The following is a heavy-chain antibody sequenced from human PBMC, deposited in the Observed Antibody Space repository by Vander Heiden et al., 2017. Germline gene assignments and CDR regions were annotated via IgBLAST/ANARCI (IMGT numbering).Heavy chain of an antibody. D-gene: IGHD1-26*01. Sequence: EVTLLQSGGGLTQPGGSVKLSDEASGFSFSNFAMTLVRQAPGKGLEWLSVISPSGGITFYADSVKGRVTVSRDNSKNTMFLDMNNLRVEDTALYFCAKNRSNVGGRDGMDVWGPGTTVIVSS. J-gene: IGHJ6*02. CDR2: ISPSGGIT. V-gene: IGHV3-23*01. CDR3: AKNRSNVGGRDGMDV. CDR1: GFSFSNFA.